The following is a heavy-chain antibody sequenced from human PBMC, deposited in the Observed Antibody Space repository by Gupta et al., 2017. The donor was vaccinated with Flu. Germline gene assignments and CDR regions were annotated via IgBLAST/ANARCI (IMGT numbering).Heavy chain of an antibody. Sequence: QVQLVESGGGVVQPGGALRLSCVTSGFSFMGYGMHWVRHAAGKGLNGVAVVWYDGSKKYYADSVKGRFTVSRDNSKNILYLQMNSLRVEDTAVYYCARGLGNVYYKDVWGTGTTVTVSS. V-gene: IGHV3-33*01. CDR3: ARGLGNVYYKDV. D-gene: IGHD3-10*01. CDR1: GFSFMGYG. J-gene: IGHJ6*03. CDR2: VWYDGSKK.